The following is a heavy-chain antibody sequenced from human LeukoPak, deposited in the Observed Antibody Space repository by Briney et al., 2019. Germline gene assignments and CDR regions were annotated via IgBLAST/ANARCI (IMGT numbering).Heavy chain of an antibody. Sequence: GGSPRLSCAASGFTVSSNYMSWVRQAPGKGLEWVSVIYSGGSTYYADSVKGRFTISRDNSKNTLYLQMNSLRAEDTAVYYCARAPGIAAAGPDYWGQGTLVTVSS. D-gene: IGHD6-13*01. J-gene: IGHJ4*02. V-gene: IGHV3-53*01. CDR3: ARAPGIAAAGPDY. CDR2: IYSGGST. CDR1: GFTVSSNY.